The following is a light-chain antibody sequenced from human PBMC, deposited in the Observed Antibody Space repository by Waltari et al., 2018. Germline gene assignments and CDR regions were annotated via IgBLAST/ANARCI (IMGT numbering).Light chain of an antibody. Sequence: EIVLTQSPGTLSLSPGERATLPCRASESVSSGYVAWYQQKPGQAPRLLIYGASSRATGIPDRFSGSGSGTDFTLTITRLEPEDFAMYYCQQYGYSPLTFGGGTKVEIK. V-gene: IGKV3-20*01. J-gene: IGKJ4*01. CDR2: GAS. CDR1: ESVSSGY. CDR3: QQYGYSPLT.